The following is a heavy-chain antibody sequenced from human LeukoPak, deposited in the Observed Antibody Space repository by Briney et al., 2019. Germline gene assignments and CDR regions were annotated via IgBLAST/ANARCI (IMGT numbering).Heavy chain of an antibody. D-gene: IGHD6-13*01. CDR1: GFTFSPYA. J-gene: IGHJ4*02. CDR3: VKGASSSWYVFDY. CDR2: ISSSGGTT. Sequence: GESLRLSCSASGFTFSPYAMHWVRQAPGKGLEYVSGISSSGGTTHHADSVKDRFSISRDNSKNTLFLQMGSLRAEDTAIYYCVKGASSSWYVFDYWGQGTLVTVSS. V-gene: IGHV3-64D*06.